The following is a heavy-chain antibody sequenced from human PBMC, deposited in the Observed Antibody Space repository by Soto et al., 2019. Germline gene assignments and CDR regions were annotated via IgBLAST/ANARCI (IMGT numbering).Heavy chain of an antibody. CDR2: IIPIFGTA. V-gene: IGHV1-69*05. CDR3: TLLLAARHTRLIVSPDAFDI. Sequence: GASVKVSCKASGGTFSSYAISWVRQAPGQGLEWMGGIIPIFGTANYAQKFKGRVTITTDESTSTAYMELSSLRSEDTAVYYCTLLLAARHTRLIVSPDAFDIWGQGTMVTVSS. D-gene: IGHD6-6*01. CDR1: GGTFSSYA. J-gene: IGHJ3*02.